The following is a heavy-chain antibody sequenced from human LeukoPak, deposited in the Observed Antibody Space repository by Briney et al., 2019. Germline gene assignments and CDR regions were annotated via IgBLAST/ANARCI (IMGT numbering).Heavy chain of an antibody. D-gene: IGHD1-26*01. CDR3: AKIGTGAFDI. CDR1: GFTFSRYA. Sequence: GGSLRLSCAASGFTFSRYAMHWVRQAPGKGLEWVAVISYDGSNKYYTASVKGRFTISRDNSKNTLYLQMNSLRAEDTAVYYCAKIGTGAFDIWGQGTMVTVSS. J-gene: IGHJ3*02. CDR2: ISYDGSNK. V-gene: IGHV3-30*04.